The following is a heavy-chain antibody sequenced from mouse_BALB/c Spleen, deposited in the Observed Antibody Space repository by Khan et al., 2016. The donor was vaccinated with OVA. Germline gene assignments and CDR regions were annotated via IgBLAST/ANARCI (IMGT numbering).Heavy chain of an antibody. CDR3: ARSGTTVVAYWYFDV. V-gene: IGHV3-1*02. CDR1: GYSITSGYS. J-gene: IGHJ1*01. CDR2: IYYSGST. Sequence: VQLKESGPDLVKPSQSLSLTCTVTGYSITSGYSWHWIRQFPGNKLEWMGYIYYSGSTNHNPSLKSRISITRATSKNQFFLQLNSVTTEDTATYYCARSGTTVVAYWYFDVWGAGTTVTVSS. D-gene: IGHD1-1*01.